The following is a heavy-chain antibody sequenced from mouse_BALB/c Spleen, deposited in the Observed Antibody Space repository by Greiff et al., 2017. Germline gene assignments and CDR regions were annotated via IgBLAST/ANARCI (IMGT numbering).Heavy chain of an antibody. CDR1: GYTFTDNE. J-gene: IGHJ3*01. V-gene: IGHV1-15*01. CDR3: TRAGLAY. CDR2: IDPATGGT. Sequence: VQLQQSGAELVRPGASVTLSCKASGYTFTDNEMHWVKQTPVHGLEWIGAIDPATGGTAYNQKFKGKATLTADKSSSTAYMELRSLTSEDSAVYYGTRAGLAYWGQGTLVTVSA.